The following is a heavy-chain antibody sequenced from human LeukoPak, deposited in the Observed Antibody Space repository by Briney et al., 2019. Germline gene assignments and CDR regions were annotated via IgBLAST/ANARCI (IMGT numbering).Heavy chain of an antibody. CDR1: GGSIRSYY. D-gene: IGHD2-2*01. V-gene: IGHV4-59*08. J-gene: IGHJ4*02. Sequence: SETLSLTCTVSGGSIRSYYWNWIRQPPGKGLEWIGYIYYSGSINYNPSLNSRATISVDTSKNQFSLKLSSVTAADTAVYYCARPQGYQLLDFEYWGQGTLVTVSS. CDR3: ARPQGYQLLDFEY. CDR2: IYYSGSI.